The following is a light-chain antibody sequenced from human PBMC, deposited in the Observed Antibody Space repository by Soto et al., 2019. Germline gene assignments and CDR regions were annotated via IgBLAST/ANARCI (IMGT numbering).Light chain of an antibody. Sequence: QAVVTQPPSASGPPGQRVTISCSGSSSNIGSNYVYWYQQLPGTAPKLLIYRNNQRPSGVPDRFSGSKSGTSASLAISGLRSEDEADYYCAAWDDSLSGWVFGGGTKVTVL. V-gene: IGLV1-47*01. CDR2: RNN. J-gene: IGLJ3*02. CDR3: AAWDDSLSGWV. CDR1: SSNIGSNY.